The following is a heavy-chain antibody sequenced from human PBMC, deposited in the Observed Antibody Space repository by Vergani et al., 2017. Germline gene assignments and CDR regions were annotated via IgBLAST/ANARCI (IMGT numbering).Heavy chain of an antibody. CDR1: GFTFNHYA. CDR2: ISGSGGST. J-gene: IGHJ6*02. CDR3: AKANPRNSGYDYLYYYHAMDV. D-gene: IGHD5-12*01. V-gene: IGHV3-23*04. Sequence: VQLVESEGDLVQPGGSLRLSCAASGFTFNHYAMNWVRQAPGKGLEWVSGISGSGGSTYYAGSVKGRFTISRDSSKNTLYLQMNSLSAGDTAVYYCAKANPRNSGYDYLYYYHAMDVWGQGTTVTVSS.